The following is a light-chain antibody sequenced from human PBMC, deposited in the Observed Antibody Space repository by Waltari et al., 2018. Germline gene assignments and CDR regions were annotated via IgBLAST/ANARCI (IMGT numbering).Light chain of an antibody. J-gene: IGKJ1*01. CDR3: QQYYTVSRT. V-gene: IGKV3-11*01. CDR1: QSVNRY. Sequence: EVVLTQSPATLSLSPGERATLSCRASQSVNRYLAWYQQKSGQAPRLLIYDASNRATGIPARFSGSGSGTDFTLTISSLEPEDFAVYYCQQYYTVSRTFGQGTRVEIK. CDR2: DAS.